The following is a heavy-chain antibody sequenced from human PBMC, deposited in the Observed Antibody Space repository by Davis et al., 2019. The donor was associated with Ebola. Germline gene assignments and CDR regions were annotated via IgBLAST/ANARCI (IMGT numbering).Heavy chain of an antibody. V-gene: IGHV3-23*01. CDR3: AKGIGISIDY. D-gene: IGHD1-14*01. CDR1: GFTFSSHA. J-gene: IGHJ4*02. CDR2: ISGSGGRT. Sequence: PGGSLRLSCAASGFTFSSHAMSWVRQAPGKGLEWVSGISGSGGRTFYADSVKGRFTVSRDSSKNTLYLQMNSLNAEDTAIYYCAKGIGISIDYWGQGTLITVSS.